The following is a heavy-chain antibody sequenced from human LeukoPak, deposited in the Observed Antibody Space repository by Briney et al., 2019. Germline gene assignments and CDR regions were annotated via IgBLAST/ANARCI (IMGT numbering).Heavy chain of an antibody. D-gene: IGHD3-22*01. CDR2: INHSGST. CDR3: ARGTRNRHYYDSSVYVDY. J-gene: IGHJ4*02. CDR1: GGSFSGYC. Sequence: SETLSLTCAVYGGSFSGYCWSWIRQPPGKGLEWIGEINHSGSTNYNPSLKSRVTMSVDTSKDQFSLKLSSVTAADTAVFYCARGTRNRHYYDSSVYVDYWGQGTLVTVSS. V-gene: IGHV4-34*01.